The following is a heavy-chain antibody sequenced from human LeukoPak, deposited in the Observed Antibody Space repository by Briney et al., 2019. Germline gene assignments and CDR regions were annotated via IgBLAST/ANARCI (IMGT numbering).Heavy chain of an antibody. CDR2: ISGSGGST. CDR3: AKGYYDYVWGSYYFDY. CDR1: GFTFSSYA. D-gene: IGHD3-16*01. J-gene: IGHJ4*02. Sequence: PGGSLRLSCAASGFTFSSYAMSWVRQAPAKGLEWVSAISGSGGSTYYADSVKGRFTISRDNSRDTLYLQMNSLRAEDTAVYYCAKGYYDYVWGSYYFDYWGQGTLVTVSS. V-gene: IGHV3-23*01.